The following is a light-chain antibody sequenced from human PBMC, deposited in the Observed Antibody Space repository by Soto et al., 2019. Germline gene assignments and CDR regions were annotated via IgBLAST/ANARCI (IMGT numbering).Light chain of an antibody. CDR1: QSVTSSY. CDR3: QQYGSSPPCT. Sequence: EIVLTQSPGTLSLSPGERATLSCRASQSVTSSYLAWYQQKPGQAPRLLIYDASSRATGIPDRFSGSGSGTDFTLTISRLEPEDFAVYYCQQYGSSPPCTFGQGTKVDIK. V-gene: IGKV3-20*01. CDR2: DAS. J-gene: IGKJ1*01.